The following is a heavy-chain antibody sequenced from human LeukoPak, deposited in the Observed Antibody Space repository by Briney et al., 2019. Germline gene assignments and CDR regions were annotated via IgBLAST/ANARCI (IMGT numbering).Heavy chain of an antibody. J-gene: IGHJ4*02. Sequence: GGSLRLSCAASGFDFSSYAMSWVRQAPGKGLEWVSYISSSGGAIHYADSVKGRFTISRDNAKNSLYLQMNSLRAEDTAVYYCARDFNTAYYYDSSGFDYWGQGTLVTVSS. CDR3: ARDFNTAYYYDSSGFDY. CDR1: GFDFSSYA. D-gene: IGHD3-22*01. CDR2: ISSSGGAI. V-gene: IGHV3-48*04.